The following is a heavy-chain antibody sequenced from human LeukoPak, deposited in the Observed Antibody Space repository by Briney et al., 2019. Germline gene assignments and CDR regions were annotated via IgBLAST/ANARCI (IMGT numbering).Heavy chain of an antibody. Sequence: PSETLSLTCGVSGGSFGDYYRSWIRQPPGKGLEWIGEINHSGTITYNLSLKSRVIISVDTSKDLFSLKLSPVTAADTAVHFCARGLFSSGYPPGSFDIWGQGTMVTVSS. V-gene: IGHV4-34*01. D-gene: IGHD3-22*01. CDR1: GGSFGDYY. CDR3: ARGLFSSGYPPGSFDI. CDR2: INHSGTI. J-gene: IGHJ3*02.